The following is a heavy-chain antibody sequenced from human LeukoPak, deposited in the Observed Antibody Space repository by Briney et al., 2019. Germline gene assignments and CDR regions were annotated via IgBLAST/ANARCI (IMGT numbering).Heavy chain of an antibody. D-gene: IGHD2/OR15-2a*01. CDR2: IYYSGST. J-gene: IGHJ4*02. CDR1: GGSISSSSYY. Sequence: SETLSLTCTVSGGSISSSSYYWGWIRQPPGKGPEWIGSIYYSGSTYYNPSLESRVTISVDTSKNQFSLKLSSVTAADTAVYYCARHLGLYYFDYWGQGTLVTVSS. V-gene: IGHV4-39*01. CDR3: ARHLGLYYFDY.